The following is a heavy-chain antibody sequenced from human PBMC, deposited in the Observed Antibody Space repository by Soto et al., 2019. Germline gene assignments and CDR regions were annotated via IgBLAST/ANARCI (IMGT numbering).Heavy chain of an antibody. CDR1: GVTVSRYAYY. J-gene: IGHJ4*02. CDR3: ARYRFSGTKWSKFDY. D-gene: IGHD3-16*02. CDR2: TYHTGST. V-gene: IGHV4-31*03. Sequence: TLRLTYPVSGVTVSRYAYYWSWIRQPPGKGLEWIGNTYHTGSTYYSPSLKSRVDISLDRSTNQFSLRLSSVTAADTAVYYCARYRFSGTKWSKFDYWGQGTLVTVSS.